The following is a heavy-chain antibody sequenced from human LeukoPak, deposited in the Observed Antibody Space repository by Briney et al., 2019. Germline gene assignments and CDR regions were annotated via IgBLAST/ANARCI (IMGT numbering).Heavy chain of an antibody. CDR3: ASQNTAMESGFDY. J-gene: IGHJ4*02. D-gene: IGHD5-18*01. V-gene: IGHV4-59*08. Sequence: SETLSLTCTVSGGSISSYYWSWIRQPPGKGLEWIGYIHYSGSTNYNPSLKSRVTISVDTSKNQFSLKLSSVTAADTAVYYCASQNTAMESGFDYWGQGTLVTVSS. CDR1: GGSISSYY. CDR2: IHYSGST.